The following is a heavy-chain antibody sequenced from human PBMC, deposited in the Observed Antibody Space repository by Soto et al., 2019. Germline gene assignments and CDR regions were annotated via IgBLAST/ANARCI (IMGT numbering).Heavy chain of an antibody. CDR3: ARDEGIRGFDS. V-gene: IGHV1-18*04. D-gene: IGHD3-10*01. CDR2: ISGYNGLT. CDR1: GYTFSNYG. J-gene: IGHJ4*02. Sequence: QVQLVQSGDEVKKSGASVKVSCKASGYTFSNYGISWVRQAPGQGLEWMGWISGYNGLTAYAQNVQGRFTMTIDTPTPTVFMEMTVLRSNETAVYYCARDEGIRGFDSWGQGSLVTVSS.